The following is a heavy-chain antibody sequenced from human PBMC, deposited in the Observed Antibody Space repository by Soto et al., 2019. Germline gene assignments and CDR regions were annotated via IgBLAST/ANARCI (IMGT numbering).Heavy chain of an antibody. J-gene: IGHJ4*02. CDR2: ISSNSATI. CDR3: IKDMEWGGMTPLHCFAS. Sequence: EVQLVESGGGLVQPGRSLRLSCVASGFIADDYAMHWVRQAPGKGLGWVSGISSNSATINYADSVKGRFTISRDNAKNSLFLPMTSLRTEDTALDYCIKDMEWGGMTPLHCFASWGQGTLVTVSS. V-gene: IGHV3-9*02. CDR1: GFIADDYA. D-gene: IGHD3-3*01.